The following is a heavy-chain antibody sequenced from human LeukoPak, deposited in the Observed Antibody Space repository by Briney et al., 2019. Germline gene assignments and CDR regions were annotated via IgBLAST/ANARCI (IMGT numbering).Heavy chain of an antibody. CDR3: AKTLVGATSGPDYYFDS. CDR1: GFSFTNYA. Sequence: GGSLRLSCAASGFSFTNYAMTWVRQAPGKGPEWVSAMSGSGGSTFYPDAVKGRFTISRDNSKNTLYLQINSLRAEDTAVYYCAKTLVGATSGPDYYFDSWGQGTLVTVSS. V-gene: IGHV3-23*01. D-gene: IGHD1-26*01. J-gene: IGHJ4*02. CDR2: MSGSGGST.